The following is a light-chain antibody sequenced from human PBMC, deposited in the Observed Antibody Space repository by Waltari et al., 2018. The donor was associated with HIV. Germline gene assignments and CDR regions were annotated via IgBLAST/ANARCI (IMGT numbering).Light chain of an antibody. V-gene: IGLV2-11*01. J-gene: IGLJ1*01. CDR3: CSYAGTYTYV. Sequence: QSALTQPRSVYGSPGQSVTISCTGTSSDVGDYNSVSWYQQHPGKAPKLMIYDVSKWPSGVPDRFSGSKSGNTASLTISGLQAEDEADYYCCSYAGTYTYVFGTGTKVTVL. CDR1: SSDVGDYNS. CDR2: DVS.